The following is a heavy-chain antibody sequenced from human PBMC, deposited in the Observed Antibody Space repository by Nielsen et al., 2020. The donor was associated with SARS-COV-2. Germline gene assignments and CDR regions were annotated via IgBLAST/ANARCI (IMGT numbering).Heavy chain of an antibody. D-gene: IGHD6-13*01. CDR2: ISSSSSYT. CDR3: ARDLRLGQQLLDD. V-gene: IGHV3-11*05. J-gene: IGHJ4*02. CDR1: GGSFSGYY. Sequence: LSLTCAVYGGSFSGYYWSWIRQPPGKGLEWVSYISSSSSYTNYADSVKGRFTISRDNAKNSLYLQMNSLRVEDTAVYYCARDLRLGQQLLDDWGQGILVTVSS.